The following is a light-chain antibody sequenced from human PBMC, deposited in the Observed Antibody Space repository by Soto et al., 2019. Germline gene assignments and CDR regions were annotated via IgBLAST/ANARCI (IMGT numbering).Light chain of an antibody. CDR1: QGIGNA. CDR3: LKDINYPWK. CDR2: GAS. J-gene: IGKJ1*01. Sequence: AIQMTQSPSSRSASVGGRVTSSCRASQGIGNALGWYQQKPGKPPKVLIYGASNLQSGVPPRFSSSGSGTDFTLAISSLQPEDSATYYCLKDINYPWKCGQGTRVDIK. V-gene: IGKV1-6*01.